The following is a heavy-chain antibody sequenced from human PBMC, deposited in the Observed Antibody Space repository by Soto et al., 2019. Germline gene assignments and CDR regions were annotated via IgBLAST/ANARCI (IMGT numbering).Heavy chain of an antibody. V-gene: IGHV4-59*01. CDR3: ARVGISGTDWEFSTAF. J-gene: IGHJ1*01. CDR1: ELYSRDYY. Sequence: SVILSRTCPVSELYSRDYYLRWIRQQPGKGLEWIGYIYYSGSTYYNPSLKSRVTISVDTSKNQFSLKLNSMTAADTAVYYCARVGISGTDWEFSTAFWGQRTLVIVS. CDR2: IYYSGST. D-gene: IGHD3-10*01.